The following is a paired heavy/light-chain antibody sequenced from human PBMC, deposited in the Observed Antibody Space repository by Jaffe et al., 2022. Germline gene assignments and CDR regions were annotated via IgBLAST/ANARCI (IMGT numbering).Heavy chain of an antibody. V-gene: IGHV3-74*01. Sequence: EVQLVESGGGLVHPGGSLRLSCAASGFTFSSYWMHWVRQAPGKGLVWVSHINTDGSNKNYVDSVKGRFTISRDNAKNTLYLQMNSLRVEDTAVYYCARGGGGAMVRGVIITPFDYWGQGTLVTVSS. D-gene: IGHD3-10*01. CDR3: ARGGGGAMVRGVIITPFDY. CDR2: INTDGSNK. J-gene: IGHJ4*02. CDR1: GFTFSSYW.
Light chain of an antibody. J-gene: IGKJ2*01. CDR1: QDIRDY. Sequence: DIQMTQSPSSLSASVGDRVTITCQASQDIRDYLNWYQQKPGKGPKALIYGAANLETGVPSRFSGSGSGTDFTFTISSLQPEDIATYYCQQYDNVPYTFGQGTKLEIK. V-gene: IGKV1-33*01. CDR2: GAA. CDR3: QQYDNVPYT.